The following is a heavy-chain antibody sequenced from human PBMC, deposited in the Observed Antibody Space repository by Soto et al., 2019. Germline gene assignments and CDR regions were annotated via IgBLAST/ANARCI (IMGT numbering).Heavy chain of an antibody. J-gene: IGHJ4*02. Sequence: GGFLRLSCAASGFTFSSYWMSWVRQAPGKGLEWVANIKQDGSEKYYVDSVKGRFTISRDNAKNSLYLQMNSLRAEDTAVYYCARVLYDFWSGYAFDYWGQGTLVTVSS. CDR1: GFTFSSYW. D-gene: IGHD3-3*01. CDR2: IKQDGSEK. CDR3: ARVLYDFWSGYAFDY. V-gene: IGHV3-7*01.